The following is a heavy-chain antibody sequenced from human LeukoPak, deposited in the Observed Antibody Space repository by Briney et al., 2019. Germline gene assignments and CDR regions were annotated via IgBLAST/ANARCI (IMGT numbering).Heavy chain of an antibody. CDR2: NSPQSGGT. J-gene: IGHJ3*01. CDR1: GYSFRDDY. CDR3: ARDDASDPSASFDL. D-gene: IGHD1-26*01. V-gene: IGHV1-2*02. Sequence: ASVKVSCKASGYSFRDDYIYWIRQAPGQGLEWVGWNSPQSGGTKYAQKFQGRVTMTGDTSINTAYMELNSLRSDDTAVYYCARDDASDPSASFDLWGQGTLVTVSS.